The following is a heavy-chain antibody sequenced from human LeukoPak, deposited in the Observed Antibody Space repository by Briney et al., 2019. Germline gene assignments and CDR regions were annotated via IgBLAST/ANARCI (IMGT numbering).Heavy chain of an antibody. CDR2: INPNGSAT. Sequence: VASVKVSCNASGYTFTSHFIHWVRQAPGQGLEWMGRINPNGSATMYVEKFQGRVTMTGDMSTSTVYMEVSRLTSEDTAVYYWARSRGNRGYEARHLDYWGQGTLVTVSS. CDR3: ARSRGNRGYEARHLDY. V-gene: IGHV1-46*01. J-gene: IGHJ4*02. CDR1: GYTFTSHF. D-gene: IGHD1-14*01.